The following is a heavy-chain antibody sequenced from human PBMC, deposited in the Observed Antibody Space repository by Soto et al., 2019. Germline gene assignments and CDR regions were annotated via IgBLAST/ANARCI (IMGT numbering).Heavy chain of an antibody. CDR3: ARSVYYDYIWGSYRGVESDY. J-gene: IGHJ4*02. V-gene: IGHV4-39*01. CDR1: GCYISSSSYY. D-gene: IGHD3-16*02. Sequence: PSETLSLTCPVSGCYISSSSYYWGWIRQPPGKGLEWIGSIYYSGSTYYNPSLKSRVTISVDTSKNQFSLKLSSVTAADTAVYYCARSVYYDYIWGSYRGVESDYWGQGTLVTVSS. CDR2: IYYSGST.